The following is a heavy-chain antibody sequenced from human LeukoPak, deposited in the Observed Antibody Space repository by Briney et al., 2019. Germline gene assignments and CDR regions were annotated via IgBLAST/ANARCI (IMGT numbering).Heavy chain of an antibody. V-gene: IGHV3-21*01. CDR3: ARALWRTVVTAFGY. J-gene: IGHJ4*02. Sequence: GSLRLSCAASGFTFSSYGMSWVRQAPGKGLEWVSSISSRSSYIYYADSVKGRFTISRDNAKNSLYLQMNSLRAEDTAVYYCARALWRTVVTAFGYWGQGTLVTVSS. D-gene: IGHD4-23*01. CDR1: GFTFSSYG. CDR2: ISSRSSYI.